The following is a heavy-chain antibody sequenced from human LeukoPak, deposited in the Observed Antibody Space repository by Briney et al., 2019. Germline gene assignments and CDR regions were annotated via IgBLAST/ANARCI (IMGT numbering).Heavy chain of an antibody. CDR2: ISGSSSTT. CDR1: GFTFSSYS. V-gene: IGHV3-48*04. D-gene: IGHD6-19*01. Sequence: GGSLRLSCAASGFTFSSYSVTWVRQAPGRGLEWVSYISGSSSTTYYIDSVKGRFTVSRDNAKNSLYLQMNSLRAEDTAVYYCARVVAGTLDYWGQGTLVTVSS. J-gene: IGHJ4*02. CDR3: ARVVAGTLDY.